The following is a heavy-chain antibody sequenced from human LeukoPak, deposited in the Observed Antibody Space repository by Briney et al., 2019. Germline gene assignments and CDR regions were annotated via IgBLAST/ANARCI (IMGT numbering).Heavy chain of an antibody. CDR2: ISYDGSEK. D-gene: IGHD2-2*01. CDR3: ARDRDCSSTSCFNAFDI. J-gene: IGHJ3*02. CDR1: GFTFSDSE. Sequence: PGRSLRLSCAASGFTFSDSEMHWVRQAPGKGLESVAVISYDGSEKYYADSVKGRSTISRDNSKNTLYLQMNSLRAEDTAVYYCARDRDCSSTSCFNAFDIWGQGTVVTVSS. V-gene: IGHV3-30*01.